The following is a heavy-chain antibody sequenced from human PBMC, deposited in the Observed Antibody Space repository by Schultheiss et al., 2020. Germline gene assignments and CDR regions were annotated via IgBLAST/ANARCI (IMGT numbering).Heavy chain of an antibody. CDR3: ARGGSNCSSTSCYVR. V-gene: IGHV1-8*01. CDR1: GYTFTSYD. Sequence: ASVKVSCKASGYTFTSYDINWVRQATGQGLEWMGWMNPNSGNTGYAQKFQGRVTMTRNTSISTAYMELSSLRPEDTALYYCARGGSNCSSTSCYVRWGQGTLVTVSS. D-gene: IGHD2-2*01. J-gene: IGHJ4*02. CDR2: MNPNSGNT.